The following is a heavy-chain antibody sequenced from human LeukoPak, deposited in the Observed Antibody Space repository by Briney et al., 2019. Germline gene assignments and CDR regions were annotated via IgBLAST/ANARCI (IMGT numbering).Heavy chain of an antibody. Sequence: ASVKVSCKASGYTYTNYYMHWVRQAPGQGLQWMGIINPNGGDISYAQELQGRVTMTSDTSASTVYLELSSLRSDETAVYYCARGGSGYSGAHEGFDYWGQGTLVTVSS. CDR1: GYTYTNYY. CDR2: INPNGGDI. V-gene: IGHV1-46*01. D-gene: IGHD6-19*01. J-gene: IGHJ4*02. CDR3: ARGGSGYSGAHEGFDY.